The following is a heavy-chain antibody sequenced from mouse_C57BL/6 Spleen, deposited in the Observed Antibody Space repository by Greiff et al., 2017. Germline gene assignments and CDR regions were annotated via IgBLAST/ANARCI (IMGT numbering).Heavy chain of an antibody. CDR1: GYTFTDYE. Sequence: QVQLKESGAELVRPGASVTLSCKASGYTFTDYEMHWVQQTPVHGLEWIGAIDPEAGGTAYNQKFKGKAILTADKSSSTAYMELRSLTSEDSAVYCCSEGYDGFDYWGQGTTRTVSS. V-gene: IGHV1-15*01. D-gene: IGHD2-2*01. J-gene: IGHJ2*01. CDR2: IDPEAGGT. CDR3: SEGYDGFDY.